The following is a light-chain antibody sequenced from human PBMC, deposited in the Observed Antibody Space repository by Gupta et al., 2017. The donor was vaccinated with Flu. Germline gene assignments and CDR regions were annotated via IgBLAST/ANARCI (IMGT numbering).Light chain of an antibody. V-gene: IGLV2-8*01. J-gene: IGLJ2*01. CDR2: EVS. Sequence: QSALTQPPSASGSPGQPVTISCTGTSSDVVGYNYVSWYQQHPGKAPKLMIYEVSKRPSGVPDRFSGSKSGNTASLTVSGLQAEDEADYYCSSYAGSNNLGVFGGGTKLTGL. CDR3: SSYAGSNNLGV. CDR1: SSDVVGYNY.